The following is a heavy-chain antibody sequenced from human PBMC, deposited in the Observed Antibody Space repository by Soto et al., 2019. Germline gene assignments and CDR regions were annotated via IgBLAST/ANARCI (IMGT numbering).Heavy chain of an antibody. CDR2: ISYDGGNK. CDR3: ARDDSTSCYDY. V-gene: IGHV3-30-3*01. J-gene: IGHJ4*02. D-gene: IGHD2-2*01. CDR1: GFTFRNYA. Sequence: GGSLRLSCAASGFTFRNYAMHWVRQAPGKGLECVAVISYDGGNKFYRDYVKGRFTISRDNSKNTLYLQINSLRYEDTAVYYCARDDSTSCYDYWGQGTLVTVSS.